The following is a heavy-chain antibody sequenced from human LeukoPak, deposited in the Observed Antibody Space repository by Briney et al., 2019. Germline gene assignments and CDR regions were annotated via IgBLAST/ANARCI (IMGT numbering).Heavy chain of an antibody. D-gene: IGHD5-12*01. Sequence: GGSLRLSCAVSGVTFRSYGMHWVRQAPGKGLEWVALISSDGNDKLYGDSVRGRFTISRDDSKSTLYLKMNTLRAEDTAVYYCTTKVTRGNSGDNYDDWGHGTLVTVSS. CDR3: TTKVTRGNSGDNYDD. CDR1: GVTFRSYG. CDR2: ISSDGNDK. V-gene: IGHV3-30*03. J-gene: IGHJ4*01.